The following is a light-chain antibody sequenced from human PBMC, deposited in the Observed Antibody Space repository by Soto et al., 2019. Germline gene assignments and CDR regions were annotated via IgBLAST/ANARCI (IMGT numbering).Light chain of an antibody. CDR2: SNN. Sequence: QSALTQPPSASGSPGQSVTIPCTGTSSDVGGYDHVSWYQQHPGKAPKLMIYSNNQRPSGVPDRFSGSKSGTSASLAISGLQSEDEADYYCTAWDDNLSLVVFGGGTKLTVL. V-gene: IGLV2-8*01. CDR1: SSDVGGYDH. J-gene: IGLJ2*01. CDR3: TAWDDNLSLVV.